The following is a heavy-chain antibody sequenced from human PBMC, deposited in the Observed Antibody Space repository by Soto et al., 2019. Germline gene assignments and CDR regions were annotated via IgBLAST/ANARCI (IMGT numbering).Heavy chain of an antibody. Sequence: SETLSLTCTVSGGSVSSGSYYWSWARQPPGKGLEWIGEIYHSGSTNYNPSLKSRVTISVDKSKNQFSLKLSSVTAADTAVYYCARSFDWLSKYYFGYWGQGTLVTVSS. V-gene: IGHV4-39*07. CDR3: ARSFDWLSKYYFGY. J-gene: IGHJ4*02. CDR2: IYHSGST. D-gene: IGHD3-9*01. CDR1: GGSVSSGSYY.